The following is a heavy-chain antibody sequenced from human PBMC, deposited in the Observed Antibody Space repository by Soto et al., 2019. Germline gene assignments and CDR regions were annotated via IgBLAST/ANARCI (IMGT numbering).Heavy chain of an antibody. Sequence: GGSLRLSCAASGFTFSSYGMHWVRQAPGKGLEWVAVISYDGSNKYYADSVKGRFTISRDNSKNTLYLQMNSLRAEDTAVYYCAKEKYCSSTSCPGRYYYYYMDVWGKGTTVTVSS. J-gene: IGHJ6*03. CDR2: ISYDGSNK. CDR1: GFTFSSYG. CDR3: AKEKYCSSTSCPGRYYYYYMDV. D-gene: IGHD2-2*01. V-gene: IGHV3-30*18.